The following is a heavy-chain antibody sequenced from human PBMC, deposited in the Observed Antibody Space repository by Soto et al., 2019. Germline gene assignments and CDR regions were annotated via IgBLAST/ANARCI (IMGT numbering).Heavy chain of an antibody. Sequence: VSVKVSCKASGYTFTGYYMHWVRQAPGQGLEWMGWINPNSGGTNYAQKFQGRVTMTRDTSISTAYMELSRLRSDDTAVYYCASGGPIVVVTAIVYNWFDPWGQGTLVTVSS. D-gene: IGHD2-21*02. CDR1: GYTFTGYY. CDR3: ASGGPIVVVTAIVYNWFDP. J-gene: IGHJ5*02. V-gene: IGHV1-2*02. CDR2: INPNSGGT.